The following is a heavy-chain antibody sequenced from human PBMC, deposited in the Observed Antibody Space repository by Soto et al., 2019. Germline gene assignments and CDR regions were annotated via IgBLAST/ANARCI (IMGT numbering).Heavy chain of an antibody. D-gene: IGHD3-10*01. CDR1: GGSFSGYY. V-gene: IGHV4-34*01. CDR2: INHSGST. Sequence: SETLSLTCAVYGGSFSGYYWSWIRQPPGKGLESIGEINHSGSTNYNPSLKSRVTISVDTSKNQFSLKLSSVTAADTAVYYCARESMVRGVRYYYYGMDVWGQGTTVTVSS. J-gene: IGHJ6*02. CDR3: ARESMVRGVRYYYYGMDV.